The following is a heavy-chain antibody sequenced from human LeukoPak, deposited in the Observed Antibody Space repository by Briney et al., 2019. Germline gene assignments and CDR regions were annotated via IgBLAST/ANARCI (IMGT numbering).Heavy chain of an antibody. CDR3: ARSGGPGTYHQLRYNWFAP. CDR1: GFTLSDYH. D-gene: IGHD3-10*01. CDR2: ITTISHYI. Sequence: GGSLRLSCAASGFTLSDYHMNWVRQAPGKGLEWLSSITTISHYIYYAGAVRGRFTISRDNAKNSLYLQMNSLRGEAPAVYYCARSGGPGTYHQLRYNWFAPWGQGTLVTVSS. V-gene: IGHV3-21*01. J-gene: IGHJ5*02.